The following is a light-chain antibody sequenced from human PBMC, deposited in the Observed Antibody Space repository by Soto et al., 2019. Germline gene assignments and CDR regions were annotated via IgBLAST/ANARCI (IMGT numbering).Light chain of an antibody. CDR2: EVS. J-gene: IGLJ3*02. Sequence: QSALTQPACVSGSPGQSITISCTGTSSDVGGYNYVSWYQQHPGKAPKLMIYEVSNRPSGISNRFSGSKSGNTASLTISGLQAEDEADYYCSSYTSSNFWVFGEGTKVTVL. V-gene: IGLV2-14*01. CDR1: SSDVGGYNY. CDR3: SSYTSSNFWV.